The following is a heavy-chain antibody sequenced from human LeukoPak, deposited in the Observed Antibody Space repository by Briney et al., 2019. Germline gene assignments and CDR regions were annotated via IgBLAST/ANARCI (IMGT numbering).Heavy chain of an antibody. J-gene: IGHJ4*02. CDR2: ISGSGGST. CDR3: AKASPYYYGSGSYYAVFDY. CDR1: GFTFSSYG. V-gene: IGHV3-23*01. D-gene: IGHD3-10*01. Sequence: GGSLRLSCAASGFTFSSYGMSWVRQAPGKGLEWVSAISGSGGSTHYADSVKGRFTISRDNSKNTLYLQMNSLRAEDTAVYYCAKASPYYYGSGSYYAVFDYWGQGTLVTVSS.